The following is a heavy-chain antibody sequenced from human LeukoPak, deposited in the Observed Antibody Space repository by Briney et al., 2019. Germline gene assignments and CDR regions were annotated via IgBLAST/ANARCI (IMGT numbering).Heavy chain of an antibody. Sequence: ASVKVSCKVSGYTLTELSMHWVRQAPGKGLEWMGGFDPEDGETIYAQKFQGRVTMTEDTSTDTAYMELSSLRSEDTAVYYCATDATTGSYRGGAFDYWGQGTLVTVSS. V-gene: IGHV1-24*01. J-gene: IGHJ4*02. D-gene: IGHD1-26*01. CDR1: GYTLTELS. CDR2: FDPEDGET. CDR3: ATDATTGSYRGGAFDY.